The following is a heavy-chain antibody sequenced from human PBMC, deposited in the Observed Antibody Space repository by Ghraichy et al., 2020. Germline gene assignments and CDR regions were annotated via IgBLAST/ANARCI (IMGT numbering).Heavy chain of an antibody. J-gene: IGHJ4*02. CDR3: ARENWGLTLPDY. V-gene: IGHV4-38-2*02. D-gene: IGHD3-10*01. Sequence: SETLSLTCAVSVYSISSGYNWAWIRQPPGTGLECIGSIYHSGSTFYNPSLKSRVTISVDTSNNQFSLDLTSVTAADTAVYYCARENWGLTLPDYWGQGTLVTVSS. CDR2: IYHSGST. CDR1: VYSISSGYN.